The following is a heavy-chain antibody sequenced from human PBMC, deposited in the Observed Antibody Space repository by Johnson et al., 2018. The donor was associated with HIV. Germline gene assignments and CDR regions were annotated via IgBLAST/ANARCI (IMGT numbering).Heavy chain of an antibody. CDR3: AKVRSGYTEIDAFDI. J-gene: IGHJ3*02. CDR2: ISYDGNNK. CDR1: GFTFNSYP. V-gene: IGHV3-30*04. D-gene: IGHD3-22*01. Sequence: QVQLVESGGGVVQPGRSLRLSCAASGFTFNSYPMHWVRQAPGKGLEWVAVISYDGNNKYYAASVTGRFTFSRDNSKNTLYLQMNSLRAEDTAVYFCAKVRSGYTEIDAFDIWGQGTMVTVSS.